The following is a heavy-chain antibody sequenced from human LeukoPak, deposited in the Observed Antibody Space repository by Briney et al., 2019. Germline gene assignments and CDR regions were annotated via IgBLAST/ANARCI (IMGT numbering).Heavy chain of an antibody. V-gene: IGHV1-69*01. Sequence: TSVKVSCMASGGTFSNYAISWVRQAPGQGLEWMGGIIPIFGTYNYAQKFQGRVTIAADESSTTAYMELTSLTSNDTALYYCARGPIRSGYSGRFDYWGQGTLVTVSS. J-gene: IGHJ4*02. D-gene: IGHD3-22*01. CDR3: ARGPIRSGYSGRFDY. CDR2: IIPIFGTY. CDR1: GGTFSNYA.